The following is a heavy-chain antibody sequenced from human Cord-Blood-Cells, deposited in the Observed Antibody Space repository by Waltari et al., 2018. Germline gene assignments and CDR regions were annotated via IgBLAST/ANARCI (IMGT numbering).Heavy chain of an antibody. CDR1: GFTFDDYA. CDR3: AKDKNYGDPYFDY. D-gene: IGHD4-17*01. J-gene: IGHJ4*02. CDR2: ISWNSGSI. Sequence: EVQLVESGGGLVQPGRSLRLSCAASGFTFDDYAMHWVRQAPGKGLEWVSGISWNSGSIGYADSGKGRFTISRDNAKNSLYLQMNSLRAEDTALYYCAKDKNYGDPYFDYWGQGTLVTVSS. V-gene: IGHV3-9*01.